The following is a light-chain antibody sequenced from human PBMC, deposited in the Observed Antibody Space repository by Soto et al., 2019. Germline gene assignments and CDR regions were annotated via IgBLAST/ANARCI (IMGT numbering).Light chain of an antibody. CDR3: QKYGSSHLMYT. CDR2: GAS. V-gene: IGKV3-20*01. Sequence: EIVLTQSPGTLSLSPGERATLSCRASQSVSSSYLAWYQQKPGQAPRLLIYGASSRATGIPDRFSGSGSGTDFTLTISRLEPEEFAVYYCQKYGSSHLMYTFGQGTKLEIK. J-gene: IGKJ2*01. CDR1: QSVSSSY.